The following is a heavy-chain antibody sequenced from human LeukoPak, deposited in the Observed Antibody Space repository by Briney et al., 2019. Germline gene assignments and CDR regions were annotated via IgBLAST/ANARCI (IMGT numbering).Heavy chain of an antibody. Sequence: SQTLSLTCTVSGGSISSGSYYWSWIRQPAGKGLEWIGRIYTSGSTNYNPSLKSRVTISVDTSKNQFSLKLGSVTAADTAVYYCARGGAARSPYYFDYWGQGTLVTVSS. J-gene: IGHJ4*02. CDR3: ARGGAARSPYYFDY. V-gene: IGHV4-61*02. CDR1: GGSISSGSYY. CDR2: IYTSGST. D-gene: IGHD6-6*01.